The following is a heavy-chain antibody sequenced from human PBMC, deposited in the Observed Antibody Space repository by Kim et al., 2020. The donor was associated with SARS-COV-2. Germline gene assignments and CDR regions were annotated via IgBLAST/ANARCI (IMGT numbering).Heavy chain of an antibody. CDR2: ISPYNGNT. CDR1: GYTFTTFG. D-gene: IGHD3-22*01. V-gene: IGHV1-18*01. J-gene: IGHJ4*02. Sequence: ASVKVSCKASGYTFTTFGVTWVRQAPGQGLEWMGWISPYNGNTNYAQNLQGRVTMTTDTSTSTAYMELRSLRSDDTAVYYCVRGRSGPDYWGQGTLVTDSS. CDR3: VRGRSGPDY.